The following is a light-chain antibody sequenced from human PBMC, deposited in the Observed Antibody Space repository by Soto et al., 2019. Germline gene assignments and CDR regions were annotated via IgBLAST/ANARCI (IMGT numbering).Light chain of an antibody. J-gene: IGKJ1*01. CDR1: QAIRTD. CDR3: LQEYNYPRT. V-gene: IGKV1-6*01. Sequence: AIQVTQSPSARPASVGDGGTRTCRASQAIRTDLGWYQQKPGKAPKLLIFAASNLHSGVPSRFSGSGSGTDFTLTINNLQAEDFATYYCLQEYNYPRTFGQGTKVDIK. CDR2: AAS.